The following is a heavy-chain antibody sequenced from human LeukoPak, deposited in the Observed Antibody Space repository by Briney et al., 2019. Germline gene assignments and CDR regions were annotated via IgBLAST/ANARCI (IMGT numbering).Heavy chain of an antibody. D-gene: IGHD3-10*01. Sequence: GVSLRLSCAASGFTLSGYWMSWVRQAPGKGLEWVANIKQDGSEKYYVDSVRGRFTISKDNAENSLSLQLNSLRGEDTAVYYCARYTAYGSGSYYRYFDLWGRGTLVTVSS. V-gene: IGHV3-7*01. CDR1: GFTLSGYW. CDR3: ARYTAYGSGSYYRYFDL. J-gene: IGHJ2*01. CDR2: IKQDGSEK.